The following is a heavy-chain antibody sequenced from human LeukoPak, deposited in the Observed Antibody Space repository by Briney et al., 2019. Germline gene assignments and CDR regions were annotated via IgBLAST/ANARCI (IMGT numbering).Heavy chain of an antibody. CDR3: IRNQYDSGYAFDT. Sequence: GGSLRLSCAASGFTFSSYSMNWVRQAPGKGLEWVSSISSSSSYIYYADSVKGRFTISRDNAKNSLYLQMNSLKTEDTAIYFCIRNQYDSGYAFDTWGQGTMVTVSS. CDR2: ISSSSSYI. CDR1: GFTFSSYS. V-gene: IGHV3-21*04. D-gene: IGHD3-22*01. J-gene: IGHJ3*02.